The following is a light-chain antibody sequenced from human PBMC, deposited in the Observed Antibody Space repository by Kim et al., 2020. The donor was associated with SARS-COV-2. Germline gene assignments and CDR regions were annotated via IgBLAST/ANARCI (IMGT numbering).Light chain of an antibody. J-gene: IGKJ1*01. V-gene: IGKV1-39*01. CDR3: QQSYSTPQT. Sequence: DIQMTQSPSSLSASVGDRVTITCRASQSIISYVNWYQQKPGKAPKLLIYAASTLQSGVPSRFSGSGSGTDFTLTISSLQPEDFATYYCQQSYSTPQTFGQGTKLEI. CDR2: AAS. CDR1: QSIISY.